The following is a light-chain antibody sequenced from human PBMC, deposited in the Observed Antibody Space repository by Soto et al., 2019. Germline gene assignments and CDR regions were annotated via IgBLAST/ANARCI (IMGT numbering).Light chain of an antibody. Sequence: DSHLSQSPSFLSASVGDSVTITCRASQGIFSYLAWYQQKPGKAPELLIYGASTLQSGVPSRFSGRGSGTEFTLTISSLQPDDFATYYCQQYNSYLLTFGGGTKVAIK. CDR3: QQYNSYLLT. V-gene: IGKV1-9*01. J-gene: IGKJ4*01. CDR2: GAS. CDR1: QGIFSY.